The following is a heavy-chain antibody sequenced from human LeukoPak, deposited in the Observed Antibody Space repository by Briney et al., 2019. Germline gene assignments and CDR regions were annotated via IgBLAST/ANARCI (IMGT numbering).Heavy chain of an antibody. Sequence: GGSLGLSCAASGFTVSTTFMSWVRQAPGKGLEWVSLIYSGGTIYSADSVKGRFTISRDNSKNTLYLQMNSLRAEDTAFYYCARGMEQQLAFDSWGQGTLVTVSS. D-gene: IGHD6-13*01. V-gene: IGHV3-53*01. J-gene: IGHJ4*02. CDR3: ARGMEQQLAFDS. CDR2: IYSGGTI. CDR1: GFTVSTTF.